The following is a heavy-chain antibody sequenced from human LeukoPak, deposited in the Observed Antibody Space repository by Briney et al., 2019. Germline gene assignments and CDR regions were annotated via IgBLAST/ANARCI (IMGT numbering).Heavy chain of an antibody. Sequence: GGSLRLSCAASGFTFRNYALHWVRQAPGKGLEWVAIISYDGSYKDYAGSVKGRFTISRDNSKNTLYLQMNSLTTEDTAVYYCARNDYGDYYFDYWGQGALVTVSS. CDR1: GFTFRNYA. J-gene: IGHJ4*02. V-gene: IGHV3-30-3*01. CDR2: ISYDGSYK. D-gene: IGHD4-17*01. CDR3: ARNDYGDYYFDY.